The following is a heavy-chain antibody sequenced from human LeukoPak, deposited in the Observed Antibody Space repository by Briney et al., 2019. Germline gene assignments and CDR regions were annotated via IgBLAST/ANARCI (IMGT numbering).Heavy chain of an antibody. CDR2: IIPIFGTA. Sequence: SVKVSCKASGGTFSSYAISWVRQAPGQGLEWMGGIIPIFGTANYAQKFQGRVTITADKSTSTAYMELSSLRSEDTAVYYCARGTGATAIPRAHFDYWGQGTLVTVSS. J-gene: IGHJ4*02. CDR3: ARGTGATAIPRAHFDY. CDR1: GGTFSSYA. V-gene: IGHV1-69*06. D-gene: IGHD1-14*01.